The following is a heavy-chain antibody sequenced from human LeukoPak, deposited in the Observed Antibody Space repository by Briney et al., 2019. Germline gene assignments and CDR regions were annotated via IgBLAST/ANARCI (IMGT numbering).Heavy chain of an antibody. CDR2: MSWNSGSI. D-gene: IGHD1-26*01. J-gene: IGHJ4*02. CDR1: GFTFDDYA. V-gene: IGHV3-9*01. CDR3: AKDRGGHIVGADFDD. Sequence: GGSLRLSCAASGFTFDDYAMHWVRQAPGKGLEWVSGMSWNSGSIGYADSVKGRFTISRDNAKNSLYLQMNSLRAEDTALYYCAKDRGGHIVGADFDDWGQGTLVTVSS.